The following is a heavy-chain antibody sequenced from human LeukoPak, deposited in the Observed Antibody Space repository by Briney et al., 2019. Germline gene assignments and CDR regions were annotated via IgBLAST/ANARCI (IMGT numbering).Heavy chain of an antibody. J-gene: IGHJ4*02. Sequence: GGSLRLSCAASGFTFDDYAMHWVRQAPGKGLEWVSGISWNSGSIGYADSVKGRFTISRDNAKNSLYLQMNSLRAEDTALYYCAKDRHRWLFGIGGYYFDYWGQGTLVTVSS. V-gene: IGHV3-9*01. D-gene: IGHD3-22*01. CDR3: AKDRHRWLFGIGGYYFDY. CDR1: GFTFDDYA. CDR2: ISWNSGSI.